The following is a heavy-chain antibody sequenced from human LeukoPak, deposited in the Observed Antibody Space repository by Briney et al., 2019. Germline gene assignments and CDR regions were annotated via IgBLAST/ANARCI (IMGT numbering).Heavy chain of an antibody. V-gene: IGHV1-69*01. CDR1: GGTFSSYA. Sequence: SVKVSCKASGGTFSSYAISWVRQAPGQGLEWMGGIIPIFGTANYAQKFRGRVTITADESTSTAYMELSSLRSEDTAVYYCARDEAYCSGGSCGAFDIWGQGTMVTVSS. D-gene: IGHD2-15*01. CDR2: IIPIFGTA. J-gene: IGHJ3*02. CDR3: ARDEAYCSGGSCGAFDI.